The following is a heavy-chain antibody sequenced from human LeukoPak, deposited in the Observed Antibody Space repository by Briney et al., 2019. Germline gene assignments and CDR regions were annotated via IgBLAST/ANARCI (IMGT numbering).Heavy chain of an antibody. CDR2: IYYSGST. CDR3: ARLDERYSSSSATYYYYGMDV. D-gene: IGHD6-6*01. J-gene: IGHJ6*02. CDR1: GGSISSYY. V-gene: IGHV4-59*08. Sequence: SETLSLTCTVSGGSISSYYWSWIRQPPGKGLEWIGYIYYSGSTNYNPSLKSRVTISVDTSKNQFSLKLSSVTAADTAVYYCARLDERYSSSSATYYYYGMDVWGQGTTVTVSS.